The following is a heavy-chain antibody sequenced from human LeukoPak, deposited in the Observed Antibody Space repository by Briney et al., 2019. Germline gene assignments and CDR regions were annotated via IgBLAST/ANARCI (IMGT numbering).Heavy chain of an antibody. CDR3: ARDKAAAAGKSLDY. J-gene: IGHJ4*02. D-gene: IGHD6-13*01. CDR2: IYHTGST. V-gene: IGHV4-4*02. Sequence: SETLSLTCAVSGGSISSSNWWSWVRQPPGKGLEWIGEIYHTGSTNYNPSLKSRATISVDKSKNHFSLRLSSVTAADTAVYYCARDKAAAAGKSLDYWGQGTLVTVSS. CDR1: GGSISSSNW.